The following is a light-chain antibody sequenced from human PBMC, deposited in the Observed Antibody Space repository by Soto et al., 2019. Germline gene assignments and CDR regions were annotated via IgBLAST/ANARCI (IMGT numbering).Light chain of an antibody. Sequence: EIVLTQSPGTLSLSPGERATLSCRASQRVSSSFLAWYQQKPGQAPRLLIYGASNRATGIPDRFSGSGSGTDFTLTISRLEPEDFAVYYCQQYVTSPWAFGQGTKV. CDR3: QQYVTSPWA. CDR1: QRVSSSF. J-gene: IGKJ1*01. V-gene: IGKV3-20*01. CDR2: GAS.